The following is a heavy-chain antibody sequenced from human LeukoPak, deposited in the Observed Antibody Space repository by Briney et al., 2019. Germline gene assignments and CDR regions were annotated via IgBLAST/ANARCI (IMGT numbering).Heavy chain of an antibody. J-gene: IGHJ4*02. Sequence: SETLSLTCAVYGGSFSGYYWSWIRQPPGKGLEWIGEINHSGSTNYNPSLKSRVTISVDTSKNQFSLKLSSVTAADTAVYYCARVVFGITMVRGVIITGYYFDHWGQGTLVTVSS. V-gene: IGHV4-34*01. CDR2: INHSGST. CDR3: ARVVFGITMVRGVIITGYYFDH. D-gene: IGHD3-10*01. CDR1: GGSFSGYY.